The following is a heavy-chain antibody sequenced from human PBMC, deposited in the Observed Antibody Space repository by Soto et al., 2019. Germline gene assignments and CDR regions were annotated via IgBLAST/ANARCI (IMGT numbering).Heavy chain of an antibody. D-gene: IGHD3-22*01. CDR3: ARDYDSSGDY. J-gene: IGHJ4*02. CDR2: IYYSGST. Sequence: QLQLQESGPGLVKPSETLSLTCTVSGGSISTSSYYWGWIRQPPGKGLEWIGSIYYSGSTYYNPPLRSRVTISADTSTNQFSLKLSSVPAADTAVYYCARDYDSSGDYWGQGTLVTVSS. CDR1: GGSISTSSYY. V-gene: IGHV4-39*01.